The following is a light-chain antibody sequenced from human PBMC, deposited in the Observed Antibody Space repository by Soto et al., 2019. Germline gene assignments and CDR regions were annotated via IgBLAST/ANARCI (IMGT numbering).Light chain of an antibody. Sequence: EIVMTQSPATLSVSPGERATLSCRASQSVSSNLAWYQQKPGQAPRLLIYGASTRATGIPARFSGSGSGTEFTLTISSLQSADFAIYYCQQYNNWWTFGQGTKLEIK. CDR3: QQYNNWWT. CDR2: GAS. J-gene: IGKJ2*01. CDR1: QSVSSN. V-gene: IGKV3-15*01.